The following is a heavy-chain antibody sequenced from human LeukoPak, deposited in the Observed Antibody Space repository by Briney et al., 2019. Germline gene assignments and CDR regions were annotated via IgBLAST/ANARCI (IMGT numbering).Heavy chain of an antibody. D-gene: IGHD6-19*01. Sequence: GGSLRHSCAASGFTFSSYSMNWVRPAPGKGLEWVSSISSSSSYIYYADSVKGRFTISRDNAKNTLYLQINSLRAEDTAVYYCARVGLGSSSSGPIYYFDYWGQGTLVTVSS. J-gene: IGHJ4*02. CDR1: GFTFSSYS. CDR2: ISSSSSYI. V-gene: IGHV3-21*01. CDR3: ARVGLGSSSSGPIYYFDY.